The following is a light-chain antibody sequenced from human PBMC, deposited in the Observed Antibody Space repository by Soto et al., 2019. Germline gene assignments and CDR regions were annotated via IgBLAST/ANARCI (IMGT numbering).Light chain of an antibody. J-gene: IGKJ3*01. CDR2: RAS. CDR3: QQTYSVPWT. V-gene: IGKV1-39*01. CDR1: QSIFTY. Sequence: DIQMTQYPSSLSASVGDSVTISCRASQSIFTYLHWYQQKPGTAPRLLISRASSVQSGVPPRFSGSGSGRDFTLSISSLRPEDIGTYFCQQTYSVPWTFGPGT.